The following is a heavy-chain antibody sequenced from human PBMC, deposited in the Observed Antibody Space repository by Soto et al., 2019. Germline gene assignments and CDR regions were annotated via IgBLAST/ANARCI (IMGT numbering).Heavy chain of an antibody. CDR2: IDPRVSYS. Sequence: GESLKISCQASGYTASAFWITWARQMPGKGLERIATIDPRVSYSNYSLALQGLVTIAADKCNGSAYLHWSILEASDTAIYYCARLSTGFCPENTCHSCFAMDVWGEGTTVTVAS. J-gene: IGHJ6*03. D-gene: IGHD5-12*01. CDR3: ARLSTGFCPENTCHSCFAMDV. CDR1: GYTASAFW. V-gene: IGHV5-10-1*01.